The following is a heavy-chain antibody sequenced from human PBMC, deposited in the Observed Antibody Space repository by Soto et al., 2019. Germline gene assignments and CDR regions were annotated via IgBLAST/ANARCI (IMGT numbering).Heavy chain of an antibody. J-gene: IGHJ4*02. CDR2: IRIKANSYAT. Sequence: EVHLVESGGGLVHPGGSLKLSCAAAGFTFSGSAMHWVRQASGKGREWVGRIRIKANSYATAYAASVKGRFTISRDDSKNTAYLQMNSLKTEDTAGYYCSRSTSGTTDYWGQGTLVTVSS. V-gene: IGHV3-73*02. CDR1: GFTFSGSA. CDR3: SRSTSGTTDY. D-gene: IGHD1-1*01.